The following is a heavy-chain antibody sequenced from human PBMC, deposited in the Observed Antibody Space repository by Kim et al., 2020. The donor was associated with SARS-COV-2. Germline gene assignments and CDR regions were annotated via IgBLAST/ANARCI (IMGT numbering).Heavy chain of an antibody. J-gene: IGHJ6*02. CDR1: GYIFASYG. CDR3: SREQCCSKSLCAGSEVFGGMVV. CDR2: ISGDNGDT. Sequence: ASVKVSCKASGYIFASYGISWVRQAPGQGLEWMAWISGDNGDTDYAQQCQGRVTVYTDTSASTAYMQQRRLRSDDTAVYYRSREQCCSKSLCAGSEVFGGMVVSGQGTTVTVFS. D-gene: IGHD2-2*01. V-gene: IGHV1-18*01.